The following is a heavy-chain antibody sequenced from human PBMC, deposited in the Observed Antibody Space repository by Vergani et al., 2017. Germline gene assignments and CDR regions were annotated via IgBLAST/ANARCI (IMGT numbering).Heavy chain of an antibody. J-gene: IGHJ4*02. CDR2: INPNSGGT. CDR3: SGGGTISNRDYFDY. Sequence: QVQLVQSGAEVKKPGASVKVSCKASGYTFTDYFMHWVRQAPGQGLEWMGWINPNSGGTNYAQKFQGRVTMTRDTSISTAYMELSNLRSDDTAVYYGSGGGTISNRDYFDYWGPGTLGTVSS. CDR1: GYTFTDYF. V-gene: IGHV1-2*02. D-gene: IGHD1-14*01.